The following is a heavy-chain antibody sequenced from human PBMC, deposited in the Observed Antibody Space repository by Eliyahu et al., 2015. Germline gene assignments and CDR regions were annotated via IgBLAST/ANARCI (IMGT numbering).Heavy chain of an antibody. Sequence: QVQLVQSGAEVKKPGASVKVSCXASGYTFIAYYMHWVRQAPGQGLEWMGWISPNTGGTNYAQKFQGRVTMTRDTSISTAYMELSSLRSDDTAVYYCAREDDSYASSGHDFWGQGTLVTVSS. CDR2: ISPNTGGT. CDR1: GYTFIAYY. D-gene: IGHD3/OR15-3a*01. J-gene: IGHJ4*02. V-gene: IGHV1-2*02. CDR3: AREDDSYASSGHDF.